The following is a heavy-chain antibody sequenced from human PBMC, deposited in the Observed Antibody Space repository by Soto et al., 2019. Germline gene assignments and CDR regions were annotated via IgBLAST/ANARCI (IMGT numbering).Heavy chain of an antibody. V-gene: IGHV1-69*06. CDR2: IIPIFGTA. D-gene: IGHD2-2*01. J-gene: IGHJ6*02. CDR3: ARGCSSTSCPYYYYYGMDV. Sequence: WVRQAPGQGLEWMGGIIPIFGTASYAQKFQGRVTITADKSTSTAYMELSSLRSEDTAVYYCARGCSSTSCPYYYYYGMDVWGQ.